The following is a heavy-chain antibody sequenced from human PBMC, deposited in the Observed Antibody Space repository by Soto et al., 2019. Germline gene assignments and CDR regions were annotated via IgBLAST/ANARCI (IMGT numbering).Heavy chain of an antibody. CDR1: GFTFSSYW. CDR3: VGAHFDY. D-gene: IGHD1-26*01. J-gene: IGHJ4*02. CDR2: INEDGSDT. V-gene: IGHV3-7*01. Sequence: EVLMVESGGDLVQPGGSLRRSCSGSGFTFSSYWMNWVRQTPGKGLEWVANINEDGSDTYYMDSVKGRFTISRDNAKNSLYLQMNSLRAEDTAVYFCVGAHFDYWGQGTLVIVSS.